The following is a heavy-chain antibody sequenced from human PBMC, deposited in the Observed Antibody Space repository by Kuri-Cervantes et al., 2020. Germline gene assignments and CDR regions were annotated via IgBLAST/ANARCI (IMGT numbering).Heavy chain of an antibody. CDR1: GYSITSGYY. V-gene: IGHV4-38-2*01. CDR2: IYHSGST. Sequence: SETLSLTCAVSGYSITSGYYWGWIRQPPGKGLEWIGDIYHSGSTYYNPSLKSRVTISVDTSKNQFSLKLSSVAAADTAVYYCATWRSGAPDIWGRGTTVTVSS. J-gene: IGHJ6*04. CDR3: ATWRSGAPDI. D-gene: IGHD1-26*01.